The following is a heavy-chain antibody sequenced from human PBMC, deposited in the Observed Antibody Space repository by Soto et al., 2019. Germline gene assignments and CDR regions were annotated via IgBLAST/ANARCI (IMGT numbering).Heavy chain of an antibody. CDR1: GDSVSSNSAA. V-gene: IGHV6-1*01. CDR3: ARDRGLAAAGRGNWFDP. Sequence: SQSLSLTCAISGDSVSSNSAAWNWIRQSPSRGLEWLGRTYYRSKWYNDYAVSVKSRITINPDTSKNRFSLQLNSVTPEDTAVYYCARDRGLAAAGRGNWFDPWGQGTLVTVSS. CDR2: TYYRSKWYN. J-gene: IGHJ5*02. D-gene: IGHD6-13*01.